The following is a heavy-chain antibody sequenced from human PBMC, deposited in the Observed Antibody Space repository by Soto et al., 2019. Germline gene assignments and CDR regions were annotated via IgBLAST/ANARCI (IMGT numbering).Heavy chain of an antibody. V-gene: IGHV1-69*02. Sequence: GASVKVSCKASGYTLTELSMHWVRQAPGKGLEWMGRIIPILGIANYAQKFQGRVTITADKSTSTAYMELSSLRSEDTAVYYCAARGNRDYYMDVWGKGTTVTVSS. CDR2: IIPILGIA. CDR1: GYTLTELS. CDR3: AARGNRDYYMDV. D-gene: IGHD3-10*01. J-gene: IGHJ6*03.